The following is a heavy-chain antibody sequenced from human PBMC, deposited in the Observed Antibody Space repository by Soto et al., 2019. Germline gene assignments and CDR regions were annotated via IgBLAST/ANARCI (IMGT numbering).Heavy chain of an antibody. CDR1: GGSLTKYY. CDR2: ISTSGNV. D-gene: IGHD3-3*01. CDR3: ARDNNDFWSLYPLAFDY. V-gene: IGHV4-4*07. J-gene: IGHJ4*02. Sequence: QVQLQESGPGLVKPSETLSLTRTVSGGSLTKYYWSWIRQPAGKGLEWIGRISTSGNVVSKASLRSRITMSVDTSKNQFSLRLTSVTAADTAVYYCARDNNDFWSLYPLAFDYWGQGALVTVSS.